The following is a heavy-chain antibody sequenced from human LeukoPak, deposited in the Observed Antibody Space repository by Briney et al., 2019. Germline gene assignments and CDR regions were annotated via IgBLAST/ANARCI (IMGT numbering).Heavy chain of an antibody. J-gene: IGHJ5*02. Sequence: PSETLSLTCTVSGGSARSYYWSWIRQPPGKGLEWIGYIYHSGSTDYNLSLKSRVTISVDTSKNQFSLKLSSVTAADTAVYYCARGPLNWFDPWGQGTLVTVSS. CDR2: IYHSGST. V-gene: IGHV4-59*08. CDR3: ARGPLNWFDP. CDR1: GGSARSYY.